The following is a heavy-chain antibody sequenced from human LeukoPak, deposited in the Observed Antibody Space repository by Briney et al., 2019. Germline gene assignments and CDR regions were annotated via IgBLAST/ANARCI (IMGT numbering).Heavy chain of an antibody. Sequence: SPSETLSLTCTVSGGSISSSSYYWGWIRQPPGKGLEWVSSISSSSSYIYYADSVKGRFTISRDNAKNSLYLQMNSLRAEDTAVYFCARALKWTSLMTTAQTTWFDPWGQGTLVTVSS. CDR3: ARALKWTSLMTTAQTTWFDP. CDR1: GGSISSSS. CDR2: ISSSSSYI. V-gene: IGHV3-21*01. J-gene: IGHJ5*02. D-gene: IGHD4-11*01.